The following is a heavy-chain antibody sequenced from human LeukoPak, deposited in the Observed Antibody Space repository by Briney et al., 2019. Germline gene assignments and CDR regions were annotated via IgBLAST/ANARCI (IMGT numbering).Heavy chain of an antibody. J-gene: IGHJ4*02. D-gene: IGHD6-13*01. CDR1: SGSISSYY. CDR2: IYYSGST. Sequence: SETLSLTCTVSSGSISSYYWSWIRQPPGKGLEWIGYIYYSGSTNYNPSLKSRVTISVDTSKNQFSLKLSSVTAADTAVYYCARDRYSSSWYYFDYWGQGTLVTVSS. CDR3: ARDRYSSSWYYFDY. V-gene: IGHV4-59*01.